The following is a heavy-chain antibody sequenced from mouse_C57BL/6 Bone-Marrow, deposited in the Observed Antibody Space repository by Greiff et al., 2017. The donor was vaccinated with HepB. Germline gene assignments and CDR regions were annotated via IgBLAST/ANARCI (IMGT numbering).Heavy chain of an antibody. Sequence: QVQLQQSGAELVRPGASVKLSCKASGYTFTDYYINWVKQRPGQGLEWIARIYPGSGNTYYNEKFKGKATLTAEKSSSTAYMQLSSLTSEDSAVYFCARKRLSWFAYWGQGTLVTVSA. J-gene: IGHJ3*01. CDR3: ARKRLSWFAY. CDR1: GYTFTDYY. D-gene: IGHD1-3*01. V-gene: IGHV1-76*01. CDR2: IYPGSGNT.